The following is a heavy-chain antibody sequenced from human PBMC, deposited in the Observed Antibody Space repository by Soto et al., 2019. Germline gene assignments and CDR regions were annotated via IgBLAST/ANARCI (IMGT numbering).Heavy chain of an antibody. V-gene: IGHV3-30-3*01. CDR2: TSYDGSKK. Sequence: QVQLEESGGGVVQPGRSLRLSCAASGFTFSSHAMHWVRQAPGKGLEWVAVTSYDGSKKYYADSVKGRFTISRDNFKNTLHLQMDGLRPEDTAVYHCVRDRVVAGIGEVDYWGQGTLVTVSS. CDR3: VRDRVVAGIGEVDY. D-gene: IGHD6-19*01. CDR1: GFTFSSHA. J-gene: IGHJ4*02.